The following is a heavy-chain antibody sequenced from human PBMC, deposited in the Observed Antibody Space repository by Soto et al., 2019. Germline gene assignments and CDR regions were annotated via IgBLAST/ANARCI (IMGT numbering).Heavy chain of an antibody. J-gene: IGHJ6*02. CDR1: GFTFSNFW. CDR2: INQDGSEK. CDR3: ARDEFWSGRRPLTYGMDV. Sequence: PGGSLRLSCATSGFTFSNFWLNWVRQAPGRGLEGVANINQDGSEKYYVDSVKGRFTISRDNAQNSLYLQMNSLRAEDTAVYYCARDEFWSGRRPLTYGMDVWGQGTTVTVSS. D-gene: IGHD3-3*01. V-gene: IGHV3-7*01.